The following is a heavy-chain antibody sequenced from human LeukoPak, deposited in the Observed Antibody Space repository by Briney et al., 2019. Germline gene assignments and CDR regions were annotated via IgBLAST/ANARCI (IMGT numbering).Heavy chain of an antibody. J-gene: IGHJ5*02. CDR2: INHSGST. V-gene: IGHV4-34*01. Sequence: PSETLSLTCAVYGGSFSGYYWIWIRQPPGKGLEWIGEINHSGSTNYNPSLKSRVTISVDTSKSHFSLKLTSVTAADTAVYYCARVFYVSWFDPWGQGTLVTVSS. D-gene: IGHD3-16*01. CDR3: ARVFYVSWFDP. CDR1: GGSFSGYY.